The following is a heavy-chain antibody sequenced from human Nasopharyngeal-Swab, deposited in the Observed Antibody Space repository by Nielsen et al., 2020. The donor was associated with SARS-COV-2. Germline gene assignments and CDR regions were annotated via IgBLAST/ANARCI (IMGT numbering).Heavy chain of an antibody. D-gene: IGHD6-13*01. CDR1: GGSISSYY. J-gene: IGHJ6*03. Sequence: SETLSLTCTVSGGSISSYYWSWIRQPPGKGLEWIGYIYYSGSTNYNPSLKSRVTISVDTSKNQFSRKLSSVTAADTAVYYCARTGYSSSWYNRYYYYYMDVWGKGTTVTVSS. V-gene: IGHV4-59*01. CDR3: ARTGYSSSWYNRYYYYYMDV. CDR2: IYYSGST.